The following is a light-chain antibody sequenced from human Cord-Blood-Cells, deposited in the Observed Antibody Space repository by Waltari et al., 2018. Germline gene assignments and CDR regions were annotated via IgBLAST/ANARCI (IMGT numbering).Light chain of an antibody. CDR3: CSYAGSSPYV. Sequence: QSALTQPASVSGSPGQSITISCTGTSSAVGSYNLVSWYKQHPGKAPKLIIYEGSKRPSGVSNRFSGSKSGNTASLTISGLQAEDEADYYCCSYAGSSPYVFGTGTKVTVL. V-gene: IGLV2-23*01. CDR1: SSAVGSYNL. CDR2: EGS. J-gene: IGLJ1*01.